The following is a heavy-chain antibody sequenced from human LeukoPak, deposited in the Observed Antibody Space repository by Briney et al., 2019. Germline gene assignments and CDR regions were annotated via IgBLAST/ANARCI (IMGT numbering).Heavy chain of an antibody. CDR1: GGPISSYY. J-gene: IGHJ4*02. D-gene: IGHD3-22*01. V-gene: IGHV4-59*01. CDR3: ARGDYYDSSGYYYRGCYFDY. CDR2: IYYSGST. Sequence: PSETLSLTCTVSGGPISSYYWSWIRQPPGKGLEWIGYIYYSGSTNYNPSLKSRVTISVDTSKNQFSPKLSSVTAADTAVYYCARGDYYDSSGYYYRGCYFDYWGQGTLVTVSS.